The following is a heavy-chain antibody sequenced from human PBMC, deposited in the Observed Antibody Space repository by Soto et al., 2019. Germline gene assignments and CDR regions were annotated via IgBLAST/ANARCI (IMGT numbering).Heavy chain of an antibody. J-gene: IGHJ6*02. Sequence: VASVKVSCKASGYTFTSYDINWVRQATGQGLEWMGWISAYNGNTNYAQKLQGRVTMTTDTSTSTAYMELRSLRSDDTAVYYCASTMVRGVTLPYYYYGMDVWGQGTTVTVSS. CDR1: GYTFTSYD. CDR2: ISAYNGNT. D-gene: IGHD3-10*01. V-gene: IGHV1-18*01. CDR3: ASTMVRGVTLPYYYYGMDV.